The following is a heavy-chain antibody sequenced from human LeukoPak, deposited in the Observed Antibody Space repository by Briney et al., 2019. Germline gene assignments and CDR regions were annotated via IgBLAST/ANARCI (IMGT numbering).Heavy chain of an antibody. CDR3: ARQGYDSSGYYYDAFDI. J-gene: IGHJ3*02. CDR2: IYPCDSDT. Sequence: GESLKISCKGSGYSFTSYWIGWVRQRPGKGLEGMGIIYPCDSDTRYSPSFQGQVTISADKSISTAYLQWSSLKASDPAMYYCARQGYDSSGYYYDAFDIWGQGTMVTVSP. V-gene: IGHV5-51*01. CDR1: GYSFTSYW. D-gene: IGHD3-22*01.